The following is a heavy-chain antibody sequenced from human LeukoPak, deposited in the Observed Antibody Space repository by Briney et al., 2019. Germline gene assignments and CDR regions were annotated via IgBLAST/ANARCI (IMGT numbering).Heavy chain of an antibody. Sequence: SETLSLTCTVSGGSISSYYWSWIRQPPGKGLEWIGYIYYSGSTNYNPSLKSRVTISVDTSKNQFSLKLSSVTAADTAVYYCARGVVGAQGNDWGQGTLVTVSS. D-gene: IGHD1-26*01. J-gene: IGHJ4*02. CDR1: GGSISSYY. CDR3: ARGVVGAQGND. V-gene: IGHV4-59*01. CDR2: IYYSGST.